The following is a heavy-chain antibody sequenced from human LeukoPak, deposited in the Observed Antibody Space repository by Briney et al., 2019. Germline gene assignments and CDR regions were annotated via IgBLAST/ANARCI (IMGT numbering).Heavy chain of an antibody. D-gene: IGHD3-9*01. V-gene: IGHV3-7*01. CDR2: IKQDGSEK. J-gene: IGHJ6*02. CDR1: GFTFSSYW. Sequence: GGSLRLSCAASGFTFSSYWMSWVRQAPGKGLEWVANIKQDGSEKYYVDSVKGRFTISRDNAKNSLYLQMNSLRAEDTAVYYCARDSTYYDILTGVYYYYGMDVWGQGTTVTVSS. CDR3: ARDSTYYDILTGVYYYYGMDV.